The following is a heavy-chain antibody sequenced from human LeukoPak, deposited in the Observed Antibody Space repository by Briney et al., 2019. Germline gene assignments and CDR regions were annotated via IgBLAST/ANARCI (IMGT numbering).Heavy chain of an antibody. CDR3: TTGKIYCSTTSCSDDY. CDR2: FHPGDGET. V-gene: IGHV1-24*01. CDR1: GDTLTALS. Sequence: GASVKVSCMVSGDTLTALSMHWVRQAPGKGLEWMGGFHPGDGETIYAQKFQGRVTMTEDTSTDTAYMELSSLRSDDTAVYYCTTGKIYCSTTSCSDDYWGQGTLVTVSS. J-gene: IGHJ4*02. D-gene: IGHD2-2*01.